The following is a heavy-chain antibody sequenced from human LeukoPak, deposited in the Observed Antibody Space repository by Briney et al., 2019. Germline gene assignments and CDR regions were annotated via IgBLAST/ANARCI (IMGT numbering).Heavy chain of an antibody. D-gene: IGHD2-2*01. V-gene: IGHV4-34*01. J-gene: IGHJ2*01. CDR2: IYHSGST. Sequence: PSETLSLTCAVYGGSFSGYYWSWIRQPPGKGLEWIGSIYHSGSTYYNPSLKSRVTISVDTSKNQFSLKLSSVTAADTAVYYCARQLTSYFALWGHATLVTL. CDR3: ARQLTSYFAL. CDR1: GGSFSGYY.